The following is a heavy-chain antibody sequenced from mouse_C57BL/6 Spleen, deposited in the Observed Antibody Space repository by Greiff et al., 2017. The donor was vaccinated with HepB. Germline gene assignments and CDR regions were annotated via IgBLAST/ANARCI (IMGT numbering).Heavy chain of an antibody. CDR3: ARSGYDLAWFAY. Sequence: QVQLQQPGAELVKPGASVKLSCKASGYTFTSYWMHWVKQRPGQGLEWIGMIHPNSGSTNYNEKFKSKATLTVDKSSSTAYMQLSSLTSEDSAVDYCARSGYDLAWFAYWGQGTLVTVSA. D-gene: IGHD2-3*01. CDR1: GYTFTSYW. CDR2: IHPNSGST. V-gene: IGHV1-64*01. J-gene: IGHJ3*01.